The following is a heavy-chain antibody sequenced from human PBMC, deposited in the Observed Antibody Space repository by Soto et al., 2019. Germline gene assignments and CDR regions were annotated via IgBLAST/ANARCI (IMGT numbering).Heavy chain of an antibody. Sequence: SATMSLTCTSCDASTSNSYRSWLRPPPGKGLEWIGYIYYSGSTNYNPSLKSRVTISVDTSKNQFSLKLSSVTAADTAVYYCVGWFGELLFDYWGQGTLVTVS. CDR1: DASTSNSY. J-gene: IGHJ4*02. CDR2: IYYSGST. CDR3: VGWFGELLFDY. D-gene: IGHD3-10*01. V-gene: IGHV4-59*01.